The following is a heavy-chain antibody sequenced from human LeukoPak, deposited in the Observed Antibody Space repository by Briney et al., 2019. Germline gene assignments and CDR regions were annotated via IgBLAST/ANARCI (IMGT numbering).Heavy chain of an antibody. V-gene: IGHV1-2*02. CDR1: GYTFSGYY. CDR3: ARDLAYSSSWAEVRCP. CDR2: INPNSGDT. J-gene: IGHJ5*02. D-gene: IGHD6-13*01. Sequence: ASVKVSCKASGYTFSGYYMHWVRQAPGQGLEWMGWINPNSGDTNYAQKFQGRITLTRDTSISTAYMELSRLRSDDTAAYYCARDLAYSSSWAEVRCPWGQGTLVTVSS.